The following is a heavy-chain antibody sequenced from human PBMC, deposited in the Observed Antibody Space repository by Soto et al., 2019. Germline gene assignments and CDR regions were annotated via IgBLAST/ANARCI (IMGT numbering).Heavy chain of an antibody. CDR2: MNANSENA. D-gene: IGHD2-2*01. CDR1: GYTFTNSD. CDR3: ARGVNRCEFAYANKVFAF. J-gene: IGHJ4*02. Sequence: QVQLVQSGAEVKKPGASVKVSCKASGYTFTNSDINWLRQAPGQGLEWMGWMNANSENAGHAQEFHGILTMTRDTYRSTAYMALNGMTFDDTAVYYCARGVNRCEFAYANKVFAFWGQGALVIVSS. V-gene: IGHV1-8*01.